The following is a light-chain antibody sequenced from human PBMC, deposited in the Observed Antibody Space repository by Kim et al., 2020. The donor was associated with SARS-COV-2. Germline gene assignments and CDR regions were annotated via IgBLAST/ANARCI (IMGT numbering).Light chain of an antibody. V-gene: IGKV1-12*01. CDR3: QQTASFPHT. CDR1: QGVSNW. Sequence: SASVGDRVIITCRASQGVSNWLAWFQQKPGQAPKLLIYTTSTLQTGVPSRFSGSGFGTDFSLTINSLQPEDFATYYCQQTASFPHTFGQGTKLEIK. J-gene: IGKJ2*01. CDR2: TTS.